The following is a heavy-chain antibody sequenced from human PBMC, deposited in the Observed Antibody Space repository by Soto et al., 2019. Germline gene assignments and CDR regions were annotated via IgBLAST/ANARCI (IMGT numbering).Heavy chain of an antibody. Sequence: QVQLVQSGAEVKKPGSSVKVSCKASGGTFSSYAISWVRQAPGQGFEWMGGIIPIFGTANYAQKFQGRVTITADKSTSTAYMELSSLRSEDTAVYYCARSVSGWFLPQYYFDYWGQGTLVTVSS. CDR2: IIPIFGTA. CDR3: ARSVSGWFLPQYYFDY. D-gene: IGHD6-19*01. CDR1: GGTFSSYA. V-gene: IGHV1-69*06. J-gene: IGHJ4*02.